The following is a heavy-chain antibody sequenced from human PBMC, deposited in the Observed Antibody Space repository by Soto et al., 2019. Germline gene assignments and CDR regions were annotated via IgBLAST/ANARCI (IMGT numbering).Heavy chain of an antibody. D-gene: IGHD4-17*01. CDR2: IYYSGKP. CDR3: ARERAYGEFERPTGDRRAYYYYAMDV. CDR1: GVSLSNGDYY. Sequence: PSETLSLTCTVSGVSLSNGDYYWSWIRQAPGKGREGIRHIYYSGKPHYNPAHKSRVTISVDTSTTQFSLKLTSVTPADTAVYYCARERAYGEFERPTGDRRAYYYYAMDVWGQGTTVTVSS. J-gene: IGHJ6*02. V-gene: IGHV4-30-4*01.